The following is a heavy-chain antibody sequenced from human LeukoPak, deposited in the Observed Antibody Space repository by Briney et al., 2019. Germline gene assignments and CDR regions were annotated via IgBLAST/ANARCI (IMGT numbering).Heavy chain of an antibody. J-gene: IGHJ5*02. V-gene: IGHV4-39*02. CDR3: AREYSSSSGFDP. CDR2: IYYSGST. CDR1: GGSINSNGHY. D-gene: IGHD6-6*01. Sequence: SETLSLTCTVSGGSINSNGHYWDWLRQPPGKGLEFIGSIYYSGSTYYNPSLKGRATISVDTSQSQVSLKLRSVTAADTAVYYCAREYSSSSGFDPWGQGTLVTVSS.